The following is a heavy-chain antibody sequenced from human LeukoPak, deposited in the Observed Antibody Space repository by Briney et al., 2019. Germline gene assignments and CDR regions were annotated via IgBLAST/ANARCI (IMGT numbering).Heavy chain of an antibody. D-gene: IGHD1-26*01. CDR3: ARQAYSRGSYSSWFDP. CDR1: GGSFSGYY. CDR2: INHSGST. V-gene: IGHV4-34*01. J-gene: IGHJ5*02. Sequence: SETLSLTCAGHGGSFSGYYWSWIRQPPGKGLEWIGEINHSGSTNYNPSLKSRGTISVDTSKSQFSLKLSSVTAADTAVYYCARQAYSRGSYSSWFDPWGEGTLVTVSS.